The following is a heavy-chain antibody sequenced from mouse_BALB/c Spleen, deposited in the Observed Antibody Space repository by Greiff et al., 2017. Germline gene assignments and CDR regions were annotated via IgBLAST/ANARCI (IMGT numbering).Heavy chain of an antibody. CDR3: TRSYDYDVKAMDY. Sequence: VQLQQSGTVLARPGASVKMSCKASGYTFTSYWMHWVKQRPGQGLEWIGAIYPGNSDTSYNQKFKGKAKLTAVTSTSTAYMELSSLTNEDSAVYYCTRSYDYDVKAMDYWGQGTSVTVSS. CDR2: IYPGNSDT. V-gene: IGHV1-5*01. J-gene: IGHJ4*01. D-gene: IGHD2-4*01. CDR1: GYTFTSYW.